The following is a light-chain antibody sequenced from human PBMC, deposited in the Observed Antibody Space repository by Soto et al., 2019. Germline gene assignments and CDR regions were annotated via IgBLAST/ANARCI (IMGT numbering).Light chain of an antibody. V-gene: IGLV6-57*04. J-gene: IGLJ2*01. CDR1: SGSIGSNS. CDR2: EDD. Sequence: NFMLTQPHSVSESPGKTVTISCTRSSGSIGSNSVQWYQQRPDSAPTTVIYEDDQRPSGVPNRFAGSIDRSSNSASLTISGLQTEDEADYYCQSYDTHTVVFGGGTKLTVL. CDR3: QSYDTHTVV.